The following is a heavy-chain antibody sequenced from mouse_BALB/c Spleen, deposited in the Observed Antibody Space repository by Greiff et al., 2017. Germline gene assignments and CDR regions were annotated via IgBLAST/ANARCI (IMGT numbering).Heavy chain of an antibody. CDR1: GYTFTSYT. CDR3: ARRDYRYPFYYAMDY. V-gene: IGHV1-4*02. CDR2: INPSSGYT. D-gene: IGHD2-14*01. Sequence: QVQLQQSAAELARPGASVKMSCKASGYTFTSYTMHWVKQRPGQGLEWIGYINPSSGYTEYNQKFKDKTTLTADKSSSTAYMQLSSLTSEDSAVYYCARRDYRYPFYYAMDYWGQGTSVTVSS. J-gene: IGHJ4*01.